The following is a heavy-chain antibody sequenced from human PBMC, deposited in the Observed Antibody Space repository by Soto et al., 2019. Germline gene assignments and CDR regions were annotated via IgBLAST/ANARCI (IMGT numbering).Heavy chain of an antibody. CDR1: GYTLTELS. V-gene: IGHV1-24*01. J-gene: IGHJ4*02. D-gene: IGHD3-10*01. Sequence: ASVKVSCKVSGYTLTELSMHWVRQAPGKGLEWMGGFDPEDGETIYAQKFQGRVTMTEDTSTDTAYMELSSLRSEDTAVYYCATGYMVRGAPVYWGQGTLVTVSS. CDR3: ATGYMVRGAPVY. CDR2: FDPEDGET.